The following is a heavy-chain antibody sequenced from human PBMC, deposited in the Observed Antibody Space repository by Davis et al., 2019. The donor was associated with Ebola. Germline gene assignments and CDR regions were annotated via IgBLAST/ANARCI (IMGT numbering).Heavy chain of an antibody. CDR1: GGSISSGGYY. D-gene: IGHD3-22*01. CDR2: IYYSGST. J-gene: IGHJ4*02. V-gene: IGHV4-31*03. CDR3: ARGYSSGYNDY. Sequence: PSETLSLTCTVSGGSISSGGYYWSWIRQHPGKGLEWIGYIYYSGSTYYNPSLKSRVTISVDTSKNQFSLKLSSVTAADTAVYYCARGYSSGYNDYWGQGTLVTVSS.